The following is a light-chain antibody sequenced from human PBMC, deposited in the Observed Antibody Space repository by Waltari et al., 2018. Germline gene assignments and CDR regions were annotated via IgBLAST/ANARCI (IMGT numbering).Light chain of an antibody. CDR3: QHYVRLPVT. CDR1: QSVSRT. V-gene: IGKV3-20*01. J-gene: IGKJ1*01. Sequence: EIVLTQSPGTLSLSLGESVHLSCRASQSVSRTLAWYQQKPGQAPRLLMYGASNRATGIPDRFSGSGSGTDFSLTISRLEPEDFAVYYCQHYVRLPVTFGQGTKVEIK. CDR2: GAS.